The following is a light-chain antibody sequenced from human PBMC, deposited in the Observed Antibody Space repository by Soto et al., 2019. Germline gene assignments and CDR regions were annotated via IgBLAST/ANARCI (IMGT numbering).Light chain of an antibody. V-gene: IGLV8-61*01. CDR3: ALYVGSGISV. CDR2: NTD. Sequence: QAVVTQEPSFSVSPGGTVTLTCGLNSGSVSTSYYPSWYQQTPGQAPRTLIYNTDTRTSGVPHRFSGSILGNKAALTITGAEADDECDYFCALYVGSGISVFGGGTQLTVL. J-gene: IGLJ7*01. CDR1: SGSVSTSYY.